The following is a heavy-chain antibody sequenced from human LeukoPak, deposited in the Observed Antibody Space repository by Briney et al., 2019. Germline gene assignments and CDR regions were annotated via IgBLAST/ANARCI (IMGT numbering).Heavy chain of an antibody. CDR3: VRDATGLTN. Sequence: GGSLRLSCVASGFTFRGHWMNWVRQAPGQGMEWVANINTDGSGKYHVDSVQGRFTISRDNAKNSPYLQMNSLRAEDTAVYYCVRDATGLTNWGQGTLVTVSS. CDR1: GFTFRGHW. J-gene: IGHJ4*02. D-gene: IGHD4-11*01. CDR2: INTDGSGK. V-gene: IGHV3-7*01.